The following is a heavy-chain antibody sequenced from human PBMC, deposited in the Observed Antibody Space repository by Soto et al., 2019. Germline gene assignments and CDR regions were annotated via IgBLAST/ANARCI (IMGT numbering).Heavy chain of an antibody. J-gene: IGHJ4*02. CDR3: ARXPRAQMIALEAATRFDY. V-gene: IGHV1-18*04. CDR1: GYTFTTCG. Sequence: GASVKVSCKASGYTFTTCGFNWVRQAPGQGLEWMGWISPYNGDTNYAQNFQGRVTLTTDTSTSTAYMELRSLTSDDTAVYYCARXPRAQMIALEAATRFDYWGQGTLVTVSS. CDR2: ISPYNGDT. D-gene: IGHD2-15*01.